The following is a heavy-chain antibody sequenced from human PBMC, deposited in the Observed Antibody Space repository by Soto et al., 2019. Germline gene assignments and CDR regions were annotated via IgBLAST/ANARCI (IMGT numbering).Heavy chain of an antibody. Sequence: SETLSLTCTVSGGSISSGGYYWSWIRQPPGKGLEWIGEINHSGSTNYNPSLKSRVTISVDTSKNQFSLKLSSMTAADTAVYYCASLYGSGVAAYYYYGMDVWGQGTTVTVS. CDR2: INHSGST. V-gene: IGHV4-39*07. CDR1: GGSISSGGYY. D-gene: IGHD3-10*01. J-gene: IGHJ6*02. CDR3: ASLYGSGVAAYYYYGMDV.